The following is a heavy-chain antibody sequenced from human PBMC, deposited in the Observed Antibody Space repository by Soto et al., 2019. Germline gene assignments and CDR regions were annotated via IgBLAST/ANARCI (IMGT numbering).Heavy chain of an antibody. Sequence: QVQLVQSGPEVKKPGASVRVSCKPSGYPFSNYGISWMRQAPGQGLEWMGWVNIDKGNTKYAQKFQDRVTMTTDTPTSTVYLELRSLRSDDTALYSCARERGGSGYGDYWGQGTLVTVSS. CDR2: VNIDKGNT. CDR3: ARERGGSGYGDY. V-gene: IGHV1-18*01. J-gene: IGHJ4*02. D-gene: IGHD5-18*01. CDR1: GYPFSNYG.